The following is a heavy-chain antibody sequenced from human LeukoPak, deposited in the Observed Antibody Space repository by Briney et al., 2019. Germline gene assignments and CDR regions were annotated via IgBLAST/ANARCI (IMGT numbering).Heavy chain of an antibody. CDR1: EFIVSINY. J-gene: IGHJ4*02. CDR2: IYSRGDT. Sequence: GGSLRLSCAASEFIVSINYMTWVRQAPGKGLEWVSLIYSRGDTKYADSVKGRFTISRDNAKNTLYLQMNSLRAEDTAVYYCARETYYYDSSGYYYFGHLDYWGQGTLVTVSS. D-gene: IGHD3-22*01. V-gene: IGHV3-66*03. CDR3: ARETYYYDSSGYYYFGHLDY.